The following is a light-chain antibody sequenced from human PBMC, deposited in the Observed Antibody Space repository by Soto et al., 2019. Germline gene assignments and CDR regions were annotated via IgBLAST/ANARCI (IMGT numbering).Light chain of an antibody. V-gene: IGKV3-11*01. CDR2: DAS. J-gene: IGKJ5*01. CDR1: QSVSSY. CDR3: QQRSNWPIT. Sequence: ESVLTQSTATLSLSPGERATLSCRASQSVSSYFAWYQQKPGQAPRLLIYDASNRATGIPARFSGSGSGTDFTLTISSLEPEDFAVYYCQQRSNWPITFGQGTLLAV.